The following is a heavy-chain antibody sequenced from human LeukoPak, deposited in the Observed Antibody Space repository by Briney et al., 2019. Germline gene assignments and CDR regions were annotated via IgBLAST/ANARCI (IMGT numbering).Heavy chain of an antibody. CDR1: GFTFSSYS. D-gene: IGHD2-2*01. CDR2: ISSSSSYI. V-gene: IGHV3-21*01. Sequence: PGGSLRLSCAASGFTFSSYSMNWVRQAPGKGLXXXXXISSSSSYIYYADSVKGRFTISRDNAKNSLYLQMNSLRAEDTAVYYCARRAYCSSTSCAFDYWGQGTLVTVSS. J-gene: IGHJ4*02. CDR3: ARRAYCSSTSCAFDY.